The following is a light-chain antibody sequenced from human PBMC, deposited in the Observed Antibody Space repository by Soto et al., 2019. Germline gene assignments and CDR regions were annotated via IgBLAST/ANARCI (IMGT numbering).Light chain of an antibody. V-gene: IGLV2-11*01. J-gene: IGLJ3*02. CDR1: SSDVGGYNF. CDR2: DVS. CDR3: CSYAGSYTLWV. Sequence: QPVLTQPRSVSGSPGQSVTISCTGTSSDVGGYNFVSWYQQHPGKAPKLIIYDVSKRPSGVPDRFSGSKSGNTASLTISGLQAEDEAEYYCCSYAGSYTLWVFGGGTKLTVL.